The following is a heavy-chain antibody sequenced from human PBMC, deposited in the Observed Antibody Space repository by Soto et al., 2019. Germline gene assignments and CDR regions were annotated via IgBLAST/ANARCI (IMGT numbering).Heavy chain of an antibody. J-gene: IGHJ6*02. V-gene: IGHV1-46*01. Sequence: QVQLVQSGAEMKKPGASMKLSCKASRYGFTSYYIHWLRQAPGQGLEWLGVINPSADRTTYAQNFQGRVTVTRDTSTSTVYLELISLTSDVTAVYLCAREGLILPSGSNRYYRMDVWGQGTTDTASS. D-gene: IGHD5-12*01. CDR1: RYGFTSYY. CDR3: AREGLILPSGSNRYYRMDV. CDR2: INPSADRT.